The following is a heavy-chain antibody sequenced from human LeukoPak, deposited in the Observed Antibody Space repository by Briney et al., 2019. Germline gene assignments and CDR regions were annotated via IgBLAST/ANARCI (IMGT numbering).Heavy chain of an antibody. CDR1: GGTFSSYT. CDR2: IIPILGIA. V-gene: IGHV1-69*04. Sequence: ASVKVSCKASGGTFSSYTISWVRQAPGQGLEWMGRIIPILGIANYAQKFQGRVTITADKSTSTAYMELSSLRSEDTAVYYGAREEDCSGGSCYSVWGQGTLVTVSS. J-gene: IGHJ4*02. CDR3: AREEDCSGGSCYSV. D-gene: IGHD2-15*01.